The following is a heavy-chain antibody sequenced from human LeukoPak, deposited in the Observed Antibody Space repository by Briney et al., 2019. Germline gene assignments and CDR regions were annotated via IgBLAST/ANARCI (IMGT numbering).Heavy chain of an antibody. D-gene: IGHD3-3*01. CDR3: ASYFRGGYYPLFDY. J-gene: IGHJ4*02. CDR2: IDYSGST. Sequence: SETLSLTCTVSGDSISSSNYYWGWIRQPPGKGLEWVGSIDYSGSTYYNPSLKSRVTISIDTSKNQFSLKLSSVTAADTAVYYCASYFRGGYYPLFDYWGQGTLVTVSS. V-gene: IGHV4-39*01. CDR1: GDSISSSNYY.